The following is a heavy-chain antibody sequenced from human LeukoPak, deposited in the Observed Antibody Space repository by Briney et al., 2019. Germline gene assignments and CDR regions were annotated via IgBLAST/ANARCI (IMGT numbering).Heavy chain of an antibody. CDR2: INPNSGGT. V-gene: IGHV1-2*02. Sequence: ASVNVSCKASGYTFNGYYIHWVRQAPGQGLEWMGWINPNSGGTNCAQKFQGRVTMTRDSSISTAYMELSRLRSDDTAVYYCARDGRQHYGDYWGQGTLVTVSS. D-gene: IGHD4-17*01. CDR3: ARDGRQHYGDY. CDR1: GYTFNGYY. J-gene: IGHJ4*02.